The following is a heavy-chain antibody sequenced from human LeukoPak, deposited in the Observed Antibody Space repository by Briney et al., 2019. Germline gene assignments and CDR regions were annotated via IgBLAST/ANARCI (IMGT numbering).Heavy chain of an antibody. V-gene: IGHV3-64D*06. CDR1: GFTFSSYS. CDR2: ISSNGGRT. CDR3: VKDPGHDDAFDI. J-gene: IGHJ3*02. Sequence: GGSLRLFCSASGFTFSSYSMHWVRQAPGKGLEYVSSISSNGGRTLYAVPVKGRFTISRNNSKNTLYLQMSSLRAEDTAVCYCVKDPGHDDAFDIWGQGTMVTVSS.